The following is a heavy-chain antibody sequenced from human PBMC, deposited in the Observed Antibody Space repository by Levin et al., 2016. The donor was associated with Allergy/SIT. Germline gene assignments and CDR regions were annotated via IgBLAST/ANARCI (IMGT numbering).Heavy chain of an antibody. Sequence: SVKVSCKASGGTFSSYAISWVRQAPGQGLEWMGGIIPILGTANYAQKFQGRVTITADESTSTAYMELSSLRSEDTAVYYCARLTTGTITERVDYWGQGTLVTVSS. CDR2: IIPILGTA. J-gene: IGHJ4*02. CDR1: GGTFSSYA. D-gene: IGHD1-1*01. CDR3: ARLTTGTITERVDY. V-gene: IGHV1-69*13.